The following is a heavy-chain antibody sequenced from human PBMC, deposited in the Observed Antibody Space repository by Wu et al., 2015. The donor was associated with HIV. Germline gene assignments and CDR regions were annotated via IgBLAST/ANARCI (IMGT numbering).Heavy chain of an antibody. CDR1: GYTFTSYD. D-gene: IGHD6-13*01. V-gene: IGHV1-8*01. CDR3: ARFSASIAAAGKPIGYYYYYGMDV. CDR2: MNPNSGNT. J-gene: IGHJ6*02. Sequence: QVQLVQSGAEVKKPGASVKVSCKASGYTFTSYDINWVRQATGQGLEWMGWMNPNSGNTGYAQKFQGRVTMTRNTSISTAYMELSSLRSEDTAVYYCARFSASIAAAGKPIGYYYYYGMDVWAKGPRSPSP.